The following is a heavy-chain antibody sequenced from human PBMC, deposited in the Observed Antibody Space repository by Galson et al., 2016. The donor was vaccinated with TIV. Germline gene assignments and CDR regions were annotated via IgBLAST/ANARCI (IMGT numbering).Heavy chain of an antibody. CDR3: ARWFDSSGYYYFGY. V-gene: IGHV1-46*01. Sequence: SVKVSCKASGYTFTRHYMHWVRQAPGQGLEWMGIINPITGITTYAQNFQGRVTMTRDTSTSTVQMELSSLRSEDTAVYYCARWFDSSGYYYFGYWGQGSLITVSS. CDR2: INPITGIT. CDR1: GYTFTRHY. J-gene: IGHJ4*02. D-gene: IGHD3-22*01.